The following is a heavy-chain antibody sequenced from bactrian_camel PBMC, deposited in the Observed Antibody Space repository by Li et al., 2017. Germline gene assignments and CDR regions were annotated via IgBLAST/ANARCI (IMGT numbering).Heavy chain of an antibody. CDR2: IRWDGTT. CDR1: GSTNINC. J-gene: IGHJ4*01. Sequence: QVQLVESGGGSVQAGGSLRLSCASSGSTNINCMGWFRQAPGKQREGVAAIRWDGTTSYADSVQGRFTISRDNAKNTLYLQMNSLKSEDTAVYYCALRRSGYCRPRYVYEYWGQGTQVTVSS. D-gene: IGHD2*01. CDR3: ALRRSGYCRPRYVYEY. V-gene: IGHV3S53*01.